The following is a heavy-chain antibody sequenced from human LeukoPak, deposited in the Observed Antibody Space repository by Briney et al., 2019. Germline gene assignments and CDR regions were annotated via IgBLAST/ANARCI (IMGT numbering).Heavy chain of an antibody. CDR3: AKGEHYYDSSGPFDY. J-gene: IGHJ4*02. D-gene: IGHD3-22*01. V-gene: IGHV3-23*01. CDR1: GFTFSSYA. CDR2: ISGSGGST. Sequence: GGSLRLSCAASGFTFSSYAMGWVRQAPGKGLEWVSAISGSGGSTYYADSVKGRFTISRDNSKNTLYLQMNSLRAEDTAVYYCAKGEHYYDSSGPFDYWGQGTLVTVSS.